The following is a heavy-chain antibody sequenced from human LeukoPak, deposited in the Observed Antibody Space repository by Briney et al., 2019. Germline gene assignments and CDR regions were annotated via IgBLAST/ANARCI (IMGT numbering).Heavy chain of an antibody. CDR1: GGSFSGYY. Sequence: SETLSLTCAVYGGSFSGYYWSWIRQPPGKGLEWIGSIYYSGRTYYNPSLKSRVTISVDTSKNQFSLKLSSVTAADTAVYYCARHRERLDYDFWSGYYRFSAFDIWGQGTMVTVSS. D-gene: IGHD3-3*01. CDR2: IYYSGRT. J-gene: IGHJ3*02. CDR3: ARHRERLDYDFWSGYYRFSAFDI. V-gene: IGHV4-34*01.